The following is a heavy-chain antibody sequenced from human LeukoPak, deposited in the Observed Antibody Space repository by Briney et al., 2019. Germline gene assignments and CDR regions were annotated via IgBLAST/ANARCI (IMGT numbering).Heavy chain of an antibody. CDR2: IYYSGST. CDR3: ARRVAEPPYYYYGMDV. D-gene: IGHD1-14*01. CDR1: GGSISSYY. V-gene: IGHV4-59*08. J-gene: IGHJ6*02. Sequence: SETLSLTCTVSGGSISSYYWSWIRQPPGKGLEWIGYIYYSGSTNYNPSLKSRVTISVDTSKNQFSLKLSSVTAADTAVYYCARRVAEPPYYYYGMDVWGQGTTVTVSS.